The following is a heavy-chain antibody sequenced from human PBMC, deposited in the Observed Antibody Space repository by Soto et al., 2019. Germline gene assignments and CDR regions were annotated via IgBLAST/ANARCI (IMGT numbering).Heavy chain of an antibody. D-gene: IGHD3-10*01. V-gene: IGHV4-31*03. CDR3: ARDRGTGYYLTAFDI. J-gene: IGHJ3*02. CDR2: IYYSGST. CDR1: GGSISSGGYY. Sequence: KTSETLSLTCTVSGGSISSGGYYWSWIRQHPGKGLEWIGYIYYSGSTYYNPSLKSRVTISVDTSKNQFSLKLSSVTAADTAVYYCARDRGTGYYLTAFDIWGQGTMVTVSS.